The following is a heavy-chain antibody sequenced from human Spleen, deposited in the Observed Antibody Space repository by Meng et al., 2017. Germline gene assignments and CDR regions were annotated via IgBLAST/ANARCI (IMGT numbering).Heavy chain of an antibody. J-gene: IGHJ4*02. CDR2: INHSGST. D-gene: IGHD4-11*01. Sequence: VQLQQGGAGLLKPSETPSLTCVVSGGSFSDYYWSWIRQPPGKGLEWIGEINHSGSTNYNPSLESRATISVDTSQNNLSLKLSSVTAADSAVYYCARGPTTMAHDFDYWGQGTLVTVSS. V-gene: IGHV4-34*01. CDR3: ARGPTTMAHDFDY. CDR1: GGSFSDYY.